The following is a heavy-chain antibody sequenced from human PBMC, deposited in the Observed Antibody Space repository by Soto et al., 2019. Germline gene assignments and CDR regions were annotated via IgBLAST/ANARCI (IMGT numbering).Heavy chain of an antibody. CDR1: EFAFNTYW. V-gene: IGHV3-74*01. J-gene: IGHJ6*02. CDR2: INGDGITR. Sequence: LRLSCAASEFAFNTYWMHWVRQVPGKGLEWVSRINGDGITRTYADSVKGRFTISRDNAENIRYLQMNSLRAEDTAVYYCARDKAYGLDVWGQGTTVTVSS. CDR3: ARDKAYGLDV.